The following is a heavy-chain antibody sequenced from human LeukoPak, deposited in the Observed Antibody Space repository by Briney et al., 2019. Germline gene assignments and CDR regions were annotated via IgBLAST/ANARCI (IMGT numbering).Heavy chain of an antibody. J-gene: IGHJ2*01. Sequence: GGSLRLSCAASGFTFSSYAMLWVRQASGKGLEWVAVISHDGSNKYYADSVKGRFTISRDNAKNSLYLQMNSLRAEDMALYYCAKAGYSSSLDLWGRGTLVTVSS. CDR2: ISHDGSNK. D-gene: IGHD6-13*01. V-gene: IGHV3-30*04. CDR3: AKAGYSSSLDL. CDR1: GFTFSSYA.